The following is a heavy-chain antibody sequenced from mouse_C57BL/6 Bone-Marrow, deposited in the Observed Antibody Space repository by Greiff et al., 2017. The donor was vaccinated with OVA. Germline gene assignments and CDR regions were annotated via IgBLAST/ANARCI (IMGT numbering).Heavy chain of an antibody. CDR3: ARHGGYGSSYDAMDY. J-gene: IGHJ4*01. D-gene: IGHD1-1*01. CDR1: GFTFSDYY. Sequence: EVMLVESGGGLVQPGGSLKLSCAASGFTFSDYYMYWVRQTPEKRLEWVAYISNGGGSTYYPDTVKGRFTISRDNAKNTLYLQMSRLKSEDTAMYYCARHGGYGSSYDAMDYWGQGTSVTVSS. V-gene: IGHV5-12*01. CDR2: ISNGGGST.